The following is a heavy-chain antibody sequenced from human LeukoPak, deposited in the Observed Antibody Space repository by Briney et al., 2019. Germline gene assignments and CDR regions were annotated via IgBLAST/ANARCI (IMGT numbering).Heavy chain of an antibody. V-gene: IGHV4-59*04. Sequence: SETLSLTCTVSGGSISSYYWSWIRQPPGKGLEWIGFIYYSGSTYYNPSLKSRVTISVDTSKNQFSLKLSSVTAADTAVYYCARRKVGAFDYWGQGTLVTVSS. J-gene: IGHJ4*02. CDR3: ARRKVGAFDY. CDR2: IYYSGST. D-gene: IGHD1-26*01. CDR1: GGSISSYY.